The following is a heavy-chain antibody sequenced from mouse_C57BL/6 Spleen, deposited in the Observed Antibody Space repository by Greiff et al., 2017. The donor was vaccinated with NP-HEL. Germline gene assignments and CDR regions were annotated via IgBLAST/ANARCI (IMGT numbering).Heavy chain of an antibody. D-gene: IGHD1-1*02. CDR1: GFTFSSYA. V-gene: IGHV5-4*03. Sequence: EVMLVESGGGLVKPGGSLKLSCAASGFTFSSYAMSWVRQTPEKRLEWVAIISDGGSYTYYPDNVKGRFTISRDNAKNNLYLQMSHLKSEDTAMYYCARGGWLFDYWGQGTTLTVSS. CDR3: ARGGWLFDY. J-gene: IGHJ2*01. CDR2: ISDGGSYT.